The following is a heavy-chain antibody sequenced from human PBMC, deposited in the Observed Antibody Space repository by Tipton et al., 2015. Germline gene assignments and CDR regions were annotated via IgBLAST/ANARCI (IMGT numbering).Heavy chain of an antibody. V-gene: IGHV4-59*01. Sequence: TLSLTCTVSSDSINKYYWSWIRQPPGKELQWIGYIQYSGGTNYNPSLESRVSMSVDTSKTQFSLKLSSVTAADTAVYYCARDLEHGMDVWGQGTTVTVSS. CDR3: ARDLEHGMDV. CDR1: SDSINKYY. CDR2: IQYSGGT. D-gene: IGHD5-24*01. J-gene: IGHJ6*02.